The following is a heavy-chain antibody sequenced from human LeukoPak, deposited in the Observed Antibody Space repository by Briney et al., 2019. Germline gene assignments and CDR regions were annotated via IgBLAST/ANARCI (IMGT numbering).Heavy chain of an antibody. J-gene: IGHJ4*02. D-gene: IGHD5-24*01. CDR2: IWYDGSNK. V-gene: IGHV3-33*06. CDR1: GFTFSSYG. CDR3: AKIVDPKRDGYNDY. Sequence: GGSLRLSCAASGFTFSSYGMHWVRQAPGKGLEWVAVIWYDGSNKYYADSVKGRFTISRDNSKNTLYLQMNSLGAEDTAVYYCAKIVDPKRDGYNDYWGQGTLVTVSS.